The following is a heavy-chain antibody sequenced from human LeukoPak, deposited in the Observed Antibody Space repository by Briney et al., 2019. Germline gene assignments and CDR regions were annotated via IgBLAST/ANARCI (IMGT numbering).Heavy chain of an antibody. J-gene: IGHJ4*02. CDR1: GYSFTSYW. D-gene: IGHD3-10*01. Sequence: PGESLKISCKGSGYSFTSYWIGWVCQMPGKGLEWMGIIYPGDSDTRYSPSFQGQVTISADKSISTAYLQWSSLKASDTAMYYCARSRRPFGEPFDYWGQGTLVTVSS. CDR2: IYPGDSDT. V-gene: IGHV5-51*01. CDR3: ARSRRPFGEPFDY.